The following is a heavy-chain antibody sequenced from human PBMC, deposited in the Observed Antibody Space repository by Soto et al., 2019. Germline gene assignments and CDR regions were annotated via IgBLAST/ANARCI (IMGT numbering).Heavy chain of an antibody. Sequence: KFQGRVTITRDTSASTAYMELSSLRSEDTAVYYCASWDYGDYYRFDYWGQGTLVTVSS. D-gene: IGHD4-17*01. CDR3: ASWDYGDYYRFDY. V-gene: IGHV1-3*01. J-gene: IGHJ4*02.